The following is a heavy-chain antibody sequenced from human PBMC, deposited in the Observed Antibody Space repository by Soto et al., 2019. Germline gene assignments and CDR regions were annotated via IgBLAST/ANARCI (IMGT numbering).Heavy chain of an antibody. CDR2: ISAYNGNT. Sequence: QVQLVQSGAEVKKPGASVKVSCKTSGYTFTNYGISWVRQAPGQGLEWMGLISAYNGNTNYAQNLQGRVTMTTDTSTSTAYMELRSLRSDDTAVYYCARRWGTTSSSWFDPWGQGTLVTVSS. CDR1: GYTFTNYG. J-gene: IGHJ5*02. V-gene: IGHV1-18*01. D-gene: IGHD2-2*01. CDR3: ARRWGTTSSSWFDP.